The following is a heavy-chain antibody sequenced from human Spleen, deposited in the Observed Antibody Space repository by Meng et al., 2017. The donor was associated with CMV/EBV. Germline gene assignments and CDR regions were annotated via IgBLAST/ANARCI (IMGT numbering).Heavy chain of an antibody. V-gene: IGHV4-4*07. Sequence: VQLQESGPGLVKPWRPLSLTGTVPGGSISSYYWSWIRQPAGKGLEWIGRIYTSGSTNYNPSLKSRVTMSVDTSKNQFSLKLSSVTAADTAVYYCAREGSYGDFDYWGQGTLVTVSS. CDR3: AREGSYGDFDY. J-gene: IGHJ4*02. CDR2: IYTSGST. CDR1: GGSISSYY. D-gene: IGHD5-18*01.